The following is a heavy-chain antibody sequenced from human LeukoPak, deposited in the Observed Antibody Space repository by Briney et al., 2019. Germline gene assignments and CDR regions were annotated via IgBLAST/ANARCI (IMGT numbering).Heavy chain of an antibody. CDR3: ARGLGGTYYYDSSGSIFDY. Sequence: GRSLRLSCAASGFTFSSYAMHWVRQAPGKGLEWVAVISYDGSNKYHADSVKGRFTISRDNSKNTLYLQMNSLRAEDTAVYYCARGLGGTYYYDSSGSIFDYWGQGTLVTVSS. D-gene: IGHD3-22*01. CDR2: ISYDGSNK. J-gene: IGHJ4*02. CDR1: GFTFSSYA. V-gene: IGHV3-30*04.